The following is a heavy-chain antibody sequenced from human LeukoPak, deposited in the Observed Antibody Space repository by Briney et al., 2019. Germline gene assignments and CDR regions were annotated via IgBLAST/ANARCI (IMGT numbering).Heavy chain of an antibody. CDR2: ISGSGGST. CDR1: GFTFSSYA. V-gene: IGHV3-23*01. D-gene: IGHD2-2*01. J-gene: IGHJ3*02. CDR3: AKGQWVVPATGAFDI. Sequence: PGGSLRLSCAASGFTFSSYAMSWVRQAPGKGLEWVSAISGSGGSTYYADSVKGRFTIFRDNSKNTLYLQMNSLRAEDTAVYYCAKGQWVVPATGAFDIWGQGTMVTVSS.